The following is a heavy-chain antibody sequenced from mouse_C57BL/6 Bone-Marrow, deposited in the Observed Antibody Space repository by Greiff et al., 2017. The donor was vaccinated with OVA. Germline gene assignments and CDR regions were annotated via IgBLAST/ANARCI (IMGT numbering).Heavy chain of an antibody. CDR3: ASAAYGSNYFDY. D-gene: IGHD1-1*01. CDR1: GYTFTSYW. Sequence: VQLQQPGAELVRPGTSVKLSCKASGYTFTSYWMHWVKQRPGQGLEWIGVIDPSDSYTNYNQKFKGKATLTVDTSSSTAYMQLSSLTSEDSAVYYCASAAYGSNYFDYWGQGTTLTVSS. CDR2: IDPSDSYT. V-gene: IGHV1-59*01. J-gene: IGHJ2*01.